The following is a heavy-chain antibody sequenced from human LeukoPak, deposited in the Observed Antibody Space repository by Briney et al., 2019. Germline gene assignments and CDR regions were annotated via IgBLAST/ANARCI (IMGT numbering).Heavy chain of an antibody. CDR3: ARIKNGYGDFFPFDY. CDR2: IFSTEEK. Sequence: SGPTLFHPTAPLTLTFTVSGFSLSNARMGVSWIRQPPEKALEWLAHIFSTEEKSYNTSLKSRLTISKDTSKSQVVLTMTNMDPVDTATYYCARIKNGYGDFFPFDYWGQGTLVTVSS. CDR1: GFSLSNARMG. J-gene: IGHJ4*02. V-gene: IGHV2-26*01. D-gene: IGHD4-17*01.